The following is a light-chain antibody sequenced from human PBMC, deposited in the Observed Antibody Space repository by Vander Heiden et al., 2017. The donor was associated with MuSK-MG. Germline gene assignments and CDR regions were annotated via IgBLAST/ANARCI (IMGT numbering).Light chain of an antibody. J-gene: IGKJ1*01. Sequence: DIQMTQSPSTLSASVGDRVTITCRASQSISSWLAWYQQKPGKAPKLLIYDASILESGVPSRFSGSGSGTEFTLTISSLQPDDFATYYCQQDNSYSWTFGQGTKVEIK. CDR3: QQDNSYSWT. CDR2: DAS. CDR1: QSISSW. V-gene: IGKV1-5*01.